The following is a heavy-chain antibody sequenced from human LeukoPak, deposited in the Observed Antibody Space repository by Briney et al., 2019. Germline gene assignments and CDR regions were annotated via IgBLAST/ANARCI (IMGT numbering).Heavy chain of an antibody. V-gene: IGHV1-2*04. J-gene: IGHJ6*02. CDR1: GYTFTGYY. CDR3: ARGWGYYGSGEAGGMDV. Sequence: ASVKVSCKASGYTFTGYYMHWVRQAPGHGLEWMGWINPNSGGTNYAQKFQGWVTMTRDTSISTAYMELSRLRSDDTAVYYCARGWGYYGSGEAGGMDVWGQGTTVTVSS. D-gene: IGHD3-10*01. CDR2: INPNSGGT.